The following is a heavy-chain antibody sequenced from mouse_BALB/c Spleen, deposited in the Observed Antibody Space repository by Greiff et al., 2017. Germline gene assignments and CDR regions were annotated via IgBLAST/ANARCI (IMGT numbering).Heavy chain of an antibody. Sequence: VKLVESGPGLVAPSQSLSITCTVSGFSLTSYGVHWVRQPPGKGLEWLGVIWAGGSTNYNSALMSRLSISKDNSKSQVFLKMNSLQTDDTAMYYCARDGYDRGGAWFAYWGQGTLVTVSA. CDR1: GFSLTSYG. D-gene: IGHD2-2*01. V-gene: IGHV2-9*02. CDR2: IWAGGST. J-gene: IGHJ3*01. CDR3: ARDGYDRGGAWFAY.